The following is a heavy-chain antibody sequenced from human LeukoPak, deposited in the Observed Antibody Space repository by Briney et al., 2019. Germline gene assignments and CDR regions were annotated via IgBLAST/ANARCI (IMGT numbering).Heavy chain of an antibody. CDR3: ARCSSQFVAYFDY. D-gene: IGHD6-19*01. J-gene: IGHJ4*02. CDR2: INHSGST. CDR1: GGSFSGYY. Sequence: SETLSLTCAVYGGSFSGYYWSWIRQPPGKGLEWIGEINHSGSTNYNPSLKSRVTISVDTSKNQFSLKLSSVTAADTAVYYCARCSSQFVAYFDYWGQGTLVTVSS. V-gene: IGHV4-34*01.